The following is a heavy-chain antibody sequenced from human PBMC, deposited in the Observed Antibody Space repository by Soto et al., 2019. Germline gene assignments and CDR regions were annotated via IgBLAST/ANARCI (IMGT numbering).Heavy chain of an antibody. CDR3: AKDPNWFDP. Sequence: WGSLRLSCAASGFTFSSYAMSWVRQAPGKGLEWVSTISNSGISTYYADSVQGRFTFSRDNSKNTLFLQMDSLRAEDTAVYYCAKDPNWFDPWGQGTLVTVSS. CDR2: ISNSGIST. V-gene: IGHV3-23*01. CDR1: GFTFSSYA. J-gene: IGHJ5*02.